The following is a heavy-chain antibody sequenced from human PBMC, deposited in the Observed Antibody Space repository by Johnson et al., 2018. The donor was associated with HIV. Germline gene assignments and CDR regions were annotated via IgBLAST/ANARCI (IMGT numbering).Heavy chain of an antibody. CDR3: ATDIVVVLALGGDAFDI. CDR1: GFTFDDYA. Sequence: VQLVESGGGLVQPGRSLRLSCAASGFTFDDYAMHWVRQAPGKGLEWVANIKQDGSEKYYVDSVKGRFTISRDNAKNSLYLQMSSLRAEDTAVYYCATDIVVVLALGGDAFDIWGQGTMVIVSS. D-gene: IGHD2-2*01. V-gene: IGHV3-7*01. CDR2: IKQDGSEK. J-gene: IGHJ3*02.